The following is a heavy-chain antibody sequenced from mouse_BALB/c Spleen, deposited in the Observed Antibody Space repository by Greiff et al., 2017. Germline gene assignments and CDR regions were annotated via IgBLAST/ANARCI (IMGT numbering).Heavy chain of an antibody. J-gene: IGHJ1*01. Sequence: VLLQQSGAELARPGASVKMSCKASGYTFTSYTMHWVKQRPGQGLEWIGYINPSSGYTNYNQKFKDKATLTADKSSSTAYMQLSSLTSEDSAVYYCPITTVVNWYVDVWGAGTTVTVSS. CDR2: INPSSGYT. D-gene: IGHD1-1*01. CDR1: GYTFTSYT. V-gene: IGHV1-4*01. CDR3: PITTVVNWYVDV.